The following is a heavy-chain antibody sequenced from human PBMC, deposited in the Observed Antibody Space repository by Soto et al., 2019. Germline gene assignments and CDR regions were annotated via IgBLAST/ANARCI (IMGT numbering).Heavy chain of an antibody. J-gene: IGHJ4*02. V-gene: IGHV3-23*01. Sequence: EVQLLESGGSLVQPGGSLRLSCAASGFSFSTYAMGWVRQAPGKGLEWVSAISGSGSATYYADPVKGRFTISRDNSKDTVYLQMNSLMAGDTAVSYGAKVINCTGTNVNYDSWGQGSLVTVSS. CDR2: ISGSGSAT. CDR3: AKVINCTGTNVNYDS. CDR1: GFSFSTYA. D-gene: IGHD1-7*01.